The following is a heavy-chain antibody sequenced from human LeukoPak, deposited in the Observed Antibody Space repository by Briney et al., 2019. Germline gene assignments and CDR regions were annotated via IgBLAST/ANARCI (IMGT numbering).Heavy chain of an antibody. CDR1: GFTFSSYA. Sequence: GGSLRLSCAASGFTFSSYAMHWVRQAPGKGLEWVAVISYDGSNKYYADSVKGRFTISRDNSKNTLYLQMNSLRAEDTAVYYCAKVSASRYGDYKSWFDPWGQGTLVTVSS. CDR3: AKVSASRYGDYKSWFDP. CDR2: ISYDGSNK. D-gene: IGHD4-17*01. J-gene: IGHJ5*02. V-gene: IGHV3-30*04.